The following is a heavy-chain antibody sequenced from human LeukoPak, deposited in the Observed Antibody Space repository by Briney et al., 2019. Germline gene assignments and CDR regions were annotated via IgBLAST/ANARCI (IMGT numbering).Heavy chain of an antibody. J-gene: IGHJ3*02. CDR2: IYTRGST. CDR1: GGSINNYY. V-gene: IGHV4-4*07. D-gene: IGHD2-15*01. CDR3: ARGRYCSADVCSGGDAFDI. Sequence: PSETLSLTCTVSGGSINNYYWGWIRQPAGKGLEWIGRIYTRGSTNYNPSLKSRVTMSVDTSKNQLSLKLSSVTAADTAVYYCARGRYCSADVCSGGDAFDIWGQGTMVSVSS.